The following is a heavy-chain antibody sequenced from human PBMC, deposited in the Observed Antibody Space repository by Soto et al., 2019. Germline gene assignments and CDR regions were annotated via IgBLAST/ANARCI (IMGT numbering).Heavy chain of an antibody. J-gene: IGHJ2*01. D-gene: IGHD6-13*01. V-gene: IGHV4-59*13. Sequence: QVQLQESGPGLVKPSETLSLTCTVSGASISGYCWNWIRQPPGEGLEWIGYIYYSGNTNYNSFLKSRGTMSVDTSKNQFSLNLTSVTPADTAVYYCARMITATGTEYFDLWGRGALVTVSS. CDR1: GASISGYC. CDR3: ARMITATGTEYFDL. CDR2: IYYSGNT.